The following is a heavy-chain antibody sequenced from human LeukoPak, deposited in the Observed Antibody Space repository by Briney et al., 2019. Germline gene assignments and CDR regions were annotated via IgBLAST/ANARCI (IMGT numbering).Heavy chain of an antibody. CDR3: ARDSAGGGLDY. Sequence: GGSLRLSCAASGFTFSSYSMNWVRQAPGKGLEWDSSISSSSSYIYYADSVKGRFTISRDNAKNSLYLQMNSLRAEDTAVYYCARDSAGGGLDYWGQGTLVTVSS. J-gene: IGHJ4*02. D-gene: IGHD2-8*02. CDR2: ISSSSSYI. CDR1: GFTFSSYS. V-gene: IGHV3-21*01.